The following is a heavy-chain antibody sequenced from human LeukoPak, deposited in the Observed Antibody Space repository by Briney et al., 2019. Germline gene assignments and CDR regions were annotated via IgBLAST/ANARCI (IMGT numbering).Heavy chain of an antibody. CDR1: GYSISSGYY. D-gene: IGHD2-21*02. J-gene: IGHJ3*02. V-gene: IGHV4-38-2*02. CDR2: INHSGST. Sequence: SETLSLTCTVSGYSISSGYYWGWIRQPPGKGLEWIGEINHSGSTYYNPSLKSRVTISVDTSKNQFSLKLSSVTAADTAVYYCARSSLAYCGGDCYSPDAFDIWGQGTMVTVSS. CDR3: ARSSLAYCGGDCYSPDAFDI.